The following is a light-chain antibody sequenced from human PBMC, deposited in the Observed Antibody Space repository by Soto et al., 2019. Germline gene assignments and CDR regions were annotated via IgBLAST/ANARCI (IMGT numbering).Light chain of an antibody. CDR2: GNS. CDR1: TSNIGAGYG. Sequence: QSVLTQPPSVSGAPGQRVTISCTGSTSNIGAGYGVHWYQHLPGTAPKLLMYGNSIRPSGVPDRFSGSKSGTSASLAITGLQADDEADYYCPSYDSSLACVVFGGGTKLT. V-gene: IGLV1-40*01. J-gene: IGLJ2*01. CDR3: PSYDSSLACVV.